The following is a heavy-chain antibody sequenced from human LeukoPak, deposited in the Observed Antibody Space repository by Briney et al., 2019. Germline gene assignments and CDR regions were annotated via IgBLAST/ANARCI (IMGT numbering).Heavy chain of an antibody. J-gene: IGHJ4*02. D-gene: IGHD2/OR15-2a*01. CDR3: ARSNLNDY. CDR2: ISYDGSNR. Sequence: PGGSLRLSCAASGFTFSTYAMNWVRQAPGKGLEWVAVISYDGSNRYYADSMKGRFTISRDNAKNSLYLQMNSLRAEDTAVYYCARSNLNDYWGQGTLVTVSS. V-gene: IGHV3-30*03. CDR1: GFTFSTYA.